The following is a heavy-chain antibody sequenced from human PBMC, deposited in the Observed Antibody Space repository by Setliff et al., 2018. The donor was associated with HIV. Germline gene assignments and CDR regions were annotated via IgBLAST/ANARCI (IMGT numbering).Heavy chain of an antibody. J-gene: IGHJ4*02. CDR1: GGSISSSGYY. V-gene: IGHV4-31*03. CDR2: IYYSGST. D-gene: IGHD2-21*02. Sequence: PSETLSLTCTVSGGSISSSGYYWSWIRQHPGKGLEWIGFIYYSGSTYYNPSLKSRVTISVDTSKNQFSLKLSSVTAADTAVYYCARGEFYCGTDCYWSSFDYWGQGILVTVSS. CDR3: ARGEFYCGTDCYWSSFDY.